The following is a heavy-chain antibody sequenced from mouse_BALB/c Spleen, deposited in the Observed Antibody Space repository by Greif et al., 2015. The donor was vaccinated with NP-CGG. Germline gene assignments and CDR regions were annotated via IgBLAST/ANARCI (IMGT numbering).Heavy chain of an antibody. CDR3: ARLTMKDYFDY. D-gene: IGHD2-4*01. Sequence: VQLKDSGAELVKPGASVKLSCTASGFNIKDTYMHWVKQRPEQGLEWIGRIDPANGNTKYDPKFQGKATITADTSSNTAYLQLSSLTSEDTAVYYCARLTMKDYFDYWGQGPTLTVSS. J-gene: IGHJ2*01. CDR2: IDPANGNT. CDR1: GFNIKDTY. V-gene: IGHV14-3*02.